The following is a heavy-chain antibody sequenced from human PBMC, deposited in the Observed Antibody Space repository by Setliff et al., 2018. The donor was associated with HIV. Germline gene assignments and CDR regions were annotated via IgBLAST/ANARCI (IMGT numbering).Heavy chain of an antibody. Sequence: LRLSCAASGFTLSSYNMNWVRQAPGKGLEWVSSISSSTNYIYYADSVKGRFSISRDNAKNSLYLQMNSLRAEDTAVYYCAKDLRGYSGYNGYWGQGTLVTVSS. CDR3: AKDLRGYSGYNGY. D-gene: IGHD5-12*01. CDR1: GFTLSSYN. CDR2: ISSSTNYI. V-gene: IGHV3-21*01. J-gene: IGHJ4*02.